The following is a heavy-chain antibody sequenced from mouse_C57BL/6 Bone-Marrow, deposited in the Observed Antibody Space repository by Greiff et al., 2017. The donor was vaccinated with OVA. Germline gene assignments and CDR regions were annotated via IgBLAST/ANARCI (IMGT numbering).Heavy chain of an antibody. CDR2: IYPRSGNT. J-gene: IGHJ4*01. Sequence: QVQLQQSGAELARPGASVKLSCKASGYTFTSYGISWVKQRTGQGLEWIGEIYPRSGNTYYNEKFKGKATLTADKSSSTAYMELRSLTSEDSAVYFCARGGKSSCAMDYWGQGTSVTVSS. CDR1: GYTFTSYG. D-gene: IGHD2-1*01. CDR3: ARGGKSSCAMDY. V-gene: IGHV1-81*01.